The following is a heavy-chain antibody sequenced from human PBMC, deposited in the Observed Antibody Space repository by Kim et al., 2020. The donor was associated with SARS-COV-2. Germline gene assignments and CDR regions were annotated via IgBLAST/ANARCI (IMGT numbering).Heavy chain of an antibody. D-gene: IGHD3-3*01. CDR3: TTNGRMVDYDFWSGYYNQGEVVVGGPARDDY. CDR1: GFTFSNAW. V-gene: IGHV3-15*01. CDR2: IKSKTDGGTT. J-gene: IGHJ4*02. Sequence: GGSLRLSCAASGFTFSNAWMSWVRQAPGKGLEWVGRIKSKTDGGTTDYAAPVKGRFTISRDDSKNTLYLQMNSLKTEDTAVYYCTTNGRMVDYDFWSGYYNQGEVVVGGPARDDYWGQGTLVTVSS.